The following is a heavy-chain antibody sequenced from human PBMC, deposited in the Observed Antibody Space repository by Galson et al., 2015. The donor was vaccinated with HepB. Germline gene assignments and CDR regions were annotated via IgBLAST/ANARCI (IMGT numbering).Heavy chain of an antibody. Sequence: SLRLSCAASGFTFSSYGMHWVRQAPGKGLEWVAVISYDGSNKYYADSVKGRFTISRDNSKNTLYLQMNSLRAEDTAVYYCAKLIIAAAGTVDVWGKGTTVTDSS. CDR3: AKLIIAAAGTVDV. J-gene: IGHJ6*04. D-gene: IGHD6-13*01. V-gene: IGHV3-30*18. CDR1: GFTFSSYG. CDR2: ISYDGSNK.